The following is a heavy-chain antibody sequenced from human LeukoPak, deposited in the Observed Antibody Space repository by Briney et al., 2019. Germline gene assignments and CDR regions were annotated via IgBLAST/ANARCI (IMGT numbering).Heavy chain of an antibody. J-gene: IGHJ4*02. CDR1: GGSISSYY. CDR3: ARLHYDFWSGLLDY. Sequence: SETLSLTCTVSGGSISSYYWSWIRQPPGKGLEWIGYIYYSGSTNYNPSLKSRVTISVDTSKNQFSLKLSSVTAADTAVYYCARLHYDFWSGLLDYWGQGTLVTVSS. CDR2: IYYSGST. V-gene: IGHV4-59*01. D-gene: IGHD3-3*01.